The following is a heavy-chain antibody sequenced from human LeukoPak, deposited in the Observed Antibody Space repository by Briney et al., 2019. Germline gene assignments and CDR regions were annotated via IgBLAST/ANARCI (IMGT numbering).Heavy chain of an antibody. V-gene: IGHV4-30-4*01. CDR3: ARKYPDHWFDP. CDR2: IFYLGST. Sequence: SGTLSLTCTVSGGSISSGNFYWSWIRQPPGKGPEWIGYIFYLGSTYYNLSLKSRVTMSVDTSKNQFSLKLRSVTAADTAVYYCARKYPDHWFDPWGQGTLVTVSS. D-gene: IGHD6-6*01. J-gene: IGHJ5*02. CDR1: GGSISSGNFY.